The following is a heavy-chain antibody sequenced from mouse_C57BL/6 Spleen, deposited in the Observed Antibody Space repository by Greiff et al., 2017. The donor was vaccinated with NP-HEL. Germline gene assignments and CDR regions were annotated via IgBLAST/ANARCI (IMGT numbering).Heavy chain of an antibody. CDR3: AKGPYGSSLYYAMDY. CDR1: GYSFTGYF. D-gene: IGHD1-1*01. V-gene: IGHV1-20*01. CDR2: INPYNGDT. J-gene: IGHJ4*01. Sequence: VQLQQSGPELVKPGDSVKISCKASGYSFTGYFMNWVMQSHGKSLEWIGRINPYNGDTFYNQKFKGKATLTVDKSSSTAHMELRSLTSEDSAVYYCAKGPYGSSLYYAMDYWGQGTSVTVSS.